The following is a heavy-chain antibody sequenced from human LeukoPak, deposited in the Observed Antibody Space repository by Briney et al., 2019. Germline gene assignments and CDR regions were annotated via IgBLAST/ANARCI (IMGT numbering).Heavy chain of an antibody. CDR1: GFTFSSYG. D-gene: IGHD3-22*01. J-gene: IGHJ4*02. CDR2: IRYDGSNK. CDR3: AKDTFRYDSSGSYYFDY. V-gene: IGHV3-30*02. Sequence: GGSLRLSCAASGFTFSSYGMHWVRQAPGKGLEWVAFIRYDGSNKYYADSVKGRFTISRDNSKNTLYLQMNGLRAEDTAVYYCAKDTFRYDSSGSYYFDYWGQGTLVTVSS.